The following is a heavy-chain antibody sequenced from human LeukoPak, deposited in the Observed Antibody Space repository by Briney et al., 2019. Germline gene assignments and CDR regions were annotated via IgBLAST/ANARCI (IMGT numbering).Heavy chain of an antibody. J-gene: IGHJ4*02. Sequence: SETLSLTCTVSGGSISSSSYYWGWIRQPPGKGLKWIGSIYYSGSTYYNPSLKSRVTISVDTSKNQFSLKLSSVTAADTAVYYCARTTTLGYCSSTSCPGAGSFDYWGQGTLVTVSS. V-gene: IGHV4-39*01. CDR1: GGSISSSSYY. CDR2: IYYSGST. D-gene: IGHD2-2*01. CDR3: ARTTTLGYCSSTSCPGAGSFDY.